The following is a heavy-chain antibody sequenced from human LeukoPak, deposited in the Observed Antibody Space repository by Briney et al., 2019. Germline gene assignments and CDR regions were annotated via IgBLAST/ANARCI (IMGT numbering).Heavy chain of an antibody. D-gene: IGHD3-22*01. CDR1: GYTFTSYY. CDR2: INPSGGST. V-gene: IGHV1-46*01. Sequence: ASVKVSCKASGYTFTSYYMHWVRQAPGQGLEWMGIINPSGGSTSYAQKFQGRVTISVDTSKNQFSLKLSSVTAADTAVYYCARHFYYDSSGYYLIVPYYFDYWGQGTLVTVSS. CDR3: ARHFYYDSSGYYLIVPYYFDY. J-gene: IGHJ4*02.